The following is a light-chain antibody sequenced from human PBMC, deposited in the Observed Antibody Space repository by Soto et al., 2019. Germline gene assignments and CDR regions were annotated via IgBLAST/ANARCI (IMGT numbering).Light chain of an antibody. CDR3: QQSYTAPFLT. J-gene: IGKJ4*01. V-gene: IGKV1-39*01. CDR1: QSIGTY. CDR2: GAS. Sequence: DIQMTQSPSSLSASVGDRVTNTCRASQSIGTYLNWYQQKPGTAPKVVIHGASSLQSGVPSRFSGGGSGTEFTLTISSLQPEDFATYYCQQSYTAPFLTFGGGTKVDIK.